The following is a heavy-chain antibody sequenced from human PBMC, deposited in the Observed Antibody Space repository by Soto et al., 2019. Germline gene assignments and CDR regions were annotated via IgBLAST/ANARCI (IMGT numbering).Heavy chain of an antibody. CDR1: GYTFTSYY. CDR3: AREGYCSSTSCYTQRPPRDYYYYGMDV. Sequence: EASVKVSCKASGYTFTSYYMHWVRQAPGQGLEWMGIINPSGGSTSYAQKFQGRVTMTRDTSTSTVYMELSSLRSEDTAVYYCAREGYCSSTSCYTQRPPRDYYYYGMDVWGQGTTVTVSS. J-gene: IGHJ6*02. D-gene: IGHD2-2*02. CDR2: INPSGGST. V-gene: IGHV1-46*01.